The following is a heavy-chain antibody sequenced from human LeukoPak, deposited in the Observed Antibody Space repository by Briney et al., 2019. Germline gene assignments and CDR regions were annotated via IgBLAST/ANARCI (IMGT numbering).Heavy chain of an antibody. D-gene: IGHD3-3*01. CDR2: IYYSGST. CDR3: ARRPSIFGVVVTYYFDY. CDR1: GGSVRTSSYY. J-gene: IGHJ4*02. Sequence: SGTLSLTCTVSGGSVRTSSYYWGWIRQPPGKGLEWIGSIYYSGSTYYNPSLKSRVTISVDTSKNQFSLKLNSVTAADTAVYYCARRPSIFGVVVTYYFDYWGQGTLVTVSS. V-gene: IGHV4-39*01.